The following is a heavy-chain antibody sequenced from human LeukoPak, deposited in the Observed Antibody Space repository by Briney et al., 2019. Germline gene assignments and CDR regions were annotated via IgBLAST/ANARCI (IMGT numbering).Heavy chain of an antibody. V-gene: IGHV1-2*02. J-gene: IGHJ5*02. D-gene: IGHD2-15*01. CDR1: GYTFTGYY. CDR2: INPNSGGT. Sequence: GASVKVSCKASGYTFTGYYMHWVRQAPGQGLEWMGWINPNSGGTNYAQKFQGRVTMTRDTSISTAYMELSRLRSDDTAVYYCARGKLGHCSGGSCYSGSDWFDPWGQGTLVTLSS. CDR3: ARGKLGHCSGGSCYSGSDWFDP.